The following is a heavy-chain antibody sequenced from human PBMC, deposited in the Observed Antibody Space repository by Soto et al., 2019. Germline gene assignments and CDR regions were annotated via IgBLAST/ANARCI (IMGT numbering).Heavy chain of an antibody. CDR1: GFTFSNAW. D-gene: IGHD1-1*01. V-gene: IGHV3-21*01. CDR3: AQSPNWTSGPDY. J-gene: IGHJ4*02. Sequence: GGSLRLSCAASGFTFSNAWMNWVRQAPGKGLEWVSSISSSSSYIYYADSVKGRFTISRDNAKNSLYLQMNSLRAEDTAVYYCAQSPNWTSGPDYWGQGTLVTVSS. CDR2: ISSSSSYI.